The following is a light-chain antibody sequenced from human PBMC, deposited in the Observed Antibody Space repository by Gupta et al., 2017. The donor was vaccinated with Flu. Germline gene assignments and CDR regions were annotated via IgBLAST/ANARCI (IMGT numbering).Light chain of an antibody. V-gene: IGLV3-21*02. J-gene: IGLJ3*02. Sequence: GNNTGSKTGHWYQQKPGQAPVLVVNDDSSRPSGIPERFSGSNSGNTATLTINSVEARYEADSYCQLWDSRTDHWVFGGGTKLTVL. CDR1: NTGSKT. CDR2: DDS. CDR3: QLWDSRTDHWV.